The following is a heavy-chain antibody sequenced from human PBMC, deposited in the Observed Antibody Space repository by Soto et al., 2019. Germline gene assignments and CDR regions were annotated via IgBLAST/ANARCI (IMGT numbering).Heavy chain of an antibody. Sequence: GGSLRLSCAASGFSVSTYAMSWVRQAPGKGLEWVSTISGSGGTTYYADSVKGRFTISRDNSKNTVYLQMNSLRAEDTAVYYCAKKGDYDILTGYFDYWGQGTLVTVSS. V-gene: IGHV3-23*01. CDR1: GFSVSTYA. CDR3: AKKGDYDILTGYFDY. CDR2: ISGSGGTT. D-gene: IGHD3-9*01. J-gene: IGHJ4*02.